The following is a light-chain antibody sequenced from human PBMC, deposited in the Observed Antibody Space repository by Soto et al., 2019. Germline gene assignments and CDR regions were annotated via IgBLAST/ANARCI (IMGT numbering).Light chain of an antibody. Sequence: QSVLTQPASVSGSPGQSITILCSGTSSDLGSYDHVAWYQQFPGKSPKLIIYAVSDRPSGVSDRFSGSKSGISASLTISGLQTEDEADHYRISYTDRQSYLFGTGTKVTVL. J-gene: IGLJ1*01. CDR3: ISYTDRQSYL. CDR2: AVS. CDR1: SSDLGSYDH. V-gene: IGLV2-14*03.